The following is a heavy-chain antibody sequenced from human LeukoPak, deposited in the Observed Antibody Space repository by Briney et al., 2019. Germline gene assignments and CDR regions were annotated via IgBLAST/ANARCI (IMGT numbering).Heavy chain of an antibody. CDR1: GFTVSSNY. CDR2: SYSGGST. CDR3: ARDGYYYDSSGYQPIDY. V-gene: IGHV3-66*02. Sequence: GGSLRLSCAASGFTVSSNYMSWVRQAPGKGLEWVSVSYSGGSTYYADSVKGRFTISRDNSKNTLYLQMNSLRAEGTAVYYCARDGYYYDSSGYQPIDYWGQGTLVTVSS. J-gene: IGHJ4*02. D-gene: IGHD3-22*01.